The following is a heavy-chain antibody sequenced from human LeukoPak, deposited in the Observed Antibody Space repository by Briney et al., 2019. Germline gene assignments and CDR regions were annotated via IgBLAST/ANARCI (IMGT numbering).Heavy chain of an antibody. CDR1: GGSINSSYYY. CDR3: ARLWVVRGVIYAFDI. CDR2: IYYSGST. V-gene: IGHV4-39*07. Sequence: SETLSLTCTVSGGSINSSYYYWGWIRQPPGEGLQWIGTIYYSGSTNYNPSLKSRVTISVDTSKNQFSLKLSSVTAADTAVYYCARLWVVRGVIYAFDIWGQGTMVTVSS. J-gene: IGHJ3*02. D-gene: IGHD3-10*01.